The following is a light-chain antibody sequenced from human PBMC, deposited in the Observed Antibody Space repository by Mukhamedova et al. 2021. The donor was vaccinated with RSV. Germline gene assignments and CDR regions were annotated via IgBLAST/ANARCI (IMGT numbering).Light chain of an antibody. CDR2: GAS. CDR3: QKYSSGPQT. Sequence: PGSIPKLLIYGASTLQVGVPSRFSCSGSETDFTLTISGLQPEDVGSYYCQKYSSGPQTFGGGTRVEIQ. V-gene: IGKV1-27*01. J-gene: IGKJ4*01.